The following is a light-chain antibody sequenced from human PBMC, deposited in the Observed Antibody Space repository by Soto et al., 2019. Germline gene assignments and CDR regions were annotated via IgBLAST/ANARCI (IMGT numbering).Light chain of an antibody. V-gene: IGKV3D-15*01. CDR2: GAS. Sequence: EIVMTQSPGTLSVSPGERATLSCSASQTVSRHLAWYQQKPGQAPRLLIYGASSRATGIPDRFSGSGSGTDCTLTISSLQPEDVATYYCQKYNSAPWTFGQGTKVDIK. CDR3: QKYNSAPWT. CDR1: QTVSRH. J-gene: IGKJ1*01.